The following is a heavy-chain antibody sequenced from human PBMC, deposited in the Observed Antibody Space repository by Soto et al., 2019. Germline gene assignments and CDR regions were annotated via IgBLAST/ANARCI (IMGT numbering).Heavy chain of an antibody. Sequence: QVQLVQYGSEVKKTGASVMVSCQDAGYTFRIYGITWVRQAPGQGLEWMGWISANNGNTHYAQNLQGRVTMTTDTSPSTAYMGVRSLSSDDPAVYYCARKGTGAPVDYWGQGTLVTVSS. CDR1: GYTFRIYG. J-gene: IGHJ4*02. D-gene: IGHD1-1*01. V-gene: IGHV1-18*01. CDR3: ARKGTGAPVDY. CDR2: ISANNGNT.